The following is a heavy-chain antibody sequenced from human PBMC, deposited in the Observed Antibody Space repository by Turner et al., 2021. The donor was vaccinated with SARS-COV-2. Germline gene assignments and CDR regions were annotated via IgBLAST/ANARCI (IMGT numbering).Heavy chain of an antibody. V-gene: IGHV2-70*01. J-gene: IGHJ6*02. D-gene: IGHD3-10*01. CDR1: GFSLSTSGMC. Sequence: QVTLRVSGPALVKPTQTLTLTCTFSGFSLSTSGMCVSWTRQPPGKALEWLALIDWDDNKYYSTSLKTGLTISKDTSKNQVVLTMTNMDPVDTATYYCARSPILLRRGSLFSYYGMDVWGQGTTVTVSS. CDR2: IDWDDNK. CDR3: ARSPILLRRGSLFSYYGMDV.